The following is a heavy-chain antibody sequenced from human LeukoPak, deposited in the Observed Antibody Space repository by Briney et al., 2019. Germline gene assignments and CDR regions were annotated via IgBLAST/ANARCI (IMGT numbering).Heavy chain of an antibody. J-gene: IGHJ4*02. CDR2: INWNGGST. D-gene: IGHD5-18*01. V-gene: IGHV3-20*01. Sequence: PGGSLRLSCAASGFTFDDYAMHWVRQAPGKGLEWVSGINWNGGSTGYAGSVKGRFTISSDNAKNSLYLQMNSLRAEDTALYHCARDAQPDYGYGLDYWGQGTLVTVSS. CDR3: ARDAQPDYGYGLDY. CDR1: GFTFDDYA.